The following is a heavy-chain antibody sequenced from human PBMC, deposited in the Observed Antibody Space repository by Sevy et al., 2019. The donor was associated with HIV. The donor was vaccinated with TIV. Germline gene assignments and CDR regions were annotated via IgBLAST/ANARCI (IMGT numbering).Heavy chain of an antibody. D-gene: IGHD3-10*01. CDR1: GGTFSSYA. J-gene: IGHJ3*02. CDR3: ARGGASARGVIITNSDAFDI. CDR2: IIPIFGTA. Sequence: ASVKVSCKASGGTFSSYAISWVRQAPGQGLEWMGGIIPIFGTANYAQKFQGRVTITADKSTSTAYMELSSLRSEDTAVYYCARGGASARGVIITNSDAFDIWGQGTMVTVSS. V-gene: IGHV1-69*06.